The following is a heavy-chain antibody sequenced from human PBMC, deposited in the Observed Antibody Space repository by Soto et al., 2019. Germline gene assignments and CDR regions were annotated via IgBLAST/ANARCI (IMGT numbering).Heavy chain of an antibody. CDR3: ARQAYRSGWTDY. Sequence: SETLSLTCTVSGGSIGTTSYYWGWIRQPPGKGLEWIGSICYSGSTYYNPSLKSRVTISVDTSKNQFSLKLSSVTAADTAVYYCARQAYRSGWTDYWGQGTLVTDSS. V-gene: IGHV4-39*01. D-gene: IGHD6-19*01. J-gene: IGHJ4*02. CDR1: GGSIGTTSYY. CDR2: ICYSGST.